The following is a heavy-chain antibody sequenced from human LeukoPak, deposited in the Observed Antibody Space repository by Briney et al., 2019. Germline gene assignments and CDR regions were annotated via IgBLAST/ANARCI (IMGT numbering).Heavy chain of an antibody. CDR1: GGSISSGGYY. CDR2: IYYSGST. J-gene: IGHJ3*02. CDR3: ARHQRTTDAFDI. Sequence: SQTLSLTCTVSGGSISSGGYYWSWIRQHPGKGLEWIGYIYYSGSTNYNPSLKSRVTISVDTSKNQFSLKLSSVTAADTAVYYCARHQRTTDAFDIWGQGTMVTVSS. V-gene: IGHV4-31*03. D-gene: IGHD1-7*01.